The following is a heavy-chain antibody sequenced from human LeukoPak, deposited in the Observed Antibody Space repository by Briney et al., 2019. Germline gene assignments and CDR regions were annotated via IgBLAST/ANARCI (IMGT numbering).Heavy chain of an antibody. V-gene: IGHV3-23*01. CDR2: ISGSGGST. CDR3: AKEGYDALGY. Sequence: GGSLRLSCAASGFIFNNYGMRWVRQAPGKGLEWVSAISGSGGSTYYADSVKGRFTISRDNSKNTLYLQMNSLRAEDTAVYYCAKEGYDALGYWGQGTLVTVSS. J-gene: IGHJ4*02. D-gene: IGHD3-3*01. CDR1: GFIFNNYG.